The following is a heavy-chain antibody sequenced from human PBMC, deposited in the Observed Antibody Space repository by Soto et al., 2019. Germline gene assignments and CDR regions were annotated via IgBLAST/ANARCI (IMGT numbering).Heavy chain of an antibody. CDR3: AKAREVTLVRISLAQ. CDR2: INPDSDGT. V-gene: IGHV1-2*02. Sequence: ASVKVSCKASGYMFTGYYMHWVRQAPGQGLEWMGWINPDSDGTYYADSVKGRFTISRDNSKNTLYLQMNSLRAEDTAIYYCAKAREVTLVRISLAQWGQGTLVTVSS. J-gene: IGHJ4*02. CDR1: GYMFTGYY. D-gene: IGHD3-10*01.